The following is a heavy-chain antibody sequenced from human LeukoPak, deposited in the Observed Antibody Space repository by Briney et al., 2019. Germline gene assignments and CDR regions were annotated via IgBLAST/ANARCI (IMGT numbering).Heavy chain of an antibody. J-gene: IGHJ4*02. Sequence: ASVKVSCKASGYTFISYDINWVRQVTGQGLEWMGWMNPNSGNTNYAQKFQGRVTITADESTSTAYMELSSLRSEDTAVYYCARAGYSHFWRFDYWGQGTLVTVSS. D-gene: IGHD6-13*01. V-gene: IGHV1-8*03. CDR1: GYTFISYD. CDR3: ARAGYSHFWRFDY. CDR2: MNPNSGNT.